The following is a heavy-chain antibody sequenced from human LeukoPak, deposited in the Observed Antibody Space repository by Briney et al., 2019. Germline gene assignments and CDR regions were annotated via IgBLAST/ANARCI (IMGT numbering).Heavy chain of an antibody. V-gene: IGHV4-4*02. CDR2: IDDSGST. CDR1: GGSITSTNW. CDR3: ATRGTGGPW. J-gene: IGHJ4*02. D-gene: IGHD2-15*01. Sequence: SGTLSLTCGVSGGSITSTNWWTWVRQPPGKGLEWIGEIDDSGSTNYNPSLKSRVTISADKSKNKFSLNLTSVTAADTAVYYCATRGTGGPWWGQGTLVTVSS.